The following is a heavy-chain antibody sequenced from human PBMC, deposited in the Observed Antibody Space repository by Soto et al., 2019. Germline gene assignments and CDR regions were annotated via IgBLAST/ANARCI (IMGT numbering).Heavy chain of an antibody. V-gene: IGHV3-30*18. CDR1: GFTFSSYV. D-gene: IGHD3-22*01. CDR2: ISYDGSNK. J-gene: IGHJ6*02. Sequence: PGGSLRLSCAASGFTFSSYVMHWVRQAPGKGLEWVAVISYDGSNKYYADSVNGRFTISRGNSKNTLYLQMNSLRAEDTSVYYCAKESYYYDSSGYYRNYYYYGMDVWGQGTTVTVSS. CDR3: AKESYYYDSSGYYRNYYYYGMDV.